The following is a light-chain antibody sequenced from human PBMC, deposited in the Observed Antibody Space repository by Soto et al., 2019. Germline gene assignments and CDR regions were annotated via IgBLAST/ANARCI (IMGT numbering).Light chain of an antibody. J-gene: IGKJ1*01. CDR2: AAS. Sequence: DIPMTQSPSSMFASVGDRVTITCRASQGISSWLDWYQQKPGKAPKLLIYAASSLQSGVPSRFSGSGSGTDFTLTISSLQPEDFATYYCQQANSFPRTFGQGTKVEIK. CDR1: QGISSW. CDR3: QQANSFPRT. V-gene: IGKV1-12*01.